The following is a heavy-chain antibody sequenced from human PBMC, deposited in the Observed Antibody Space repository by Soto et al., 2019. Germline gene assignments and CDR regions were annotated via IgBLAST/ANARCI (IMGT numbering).Heavy chain of an antibody. D-gene: IGHD5-12*01. CDR1: GGSISSSSCN. CDR2: TYYSGST. CDR3: ASKVATMDYYYGMDV. J-gene: IGHJ6*02. V-gene: IGHV4-39*01. Sequence: PSETLSLTCTVSGGSISSSSCNRRWIRQPPGKWLEWFGRTYYSGSTYYNPSLKSRVTISVDTSKNQFSLKLSSVTAADTAVYYCASKVATMDYYYGMDVWGQGTTVT.